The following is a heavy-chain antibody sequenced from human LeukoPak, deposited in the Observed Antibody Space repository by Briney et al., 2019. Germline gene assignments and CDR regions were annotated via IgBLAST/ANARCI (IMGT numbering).Heavy chain of an antibody. CDR1: GYTFTGYY. V-gene: IGHV1-2*02. J-gene: IGHJ4*02. CDR3: ARGRYYGSGSYPPLGY. CDR2: INPNSGGT. D-gene: IGHD3-10*01. Sequence: GASVKVSCKASGYTFTGYYMHWVRQAPGQGLEWMGWINPNSGGTNYAQKFQGRVTMTRDTSISTVYMELSRLRSDDTAVYYCARGRYYGSGSYPPLGYSGQGTLVTVSS.